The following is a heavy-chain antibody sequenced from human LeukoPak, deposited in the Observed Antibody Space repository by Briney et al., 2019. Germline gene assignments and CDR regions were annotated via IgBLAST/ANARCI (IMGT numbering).Heavy chain of an antibody. CDR3: ARDRRPTRSRESNWFDP. Sequence: AGGSLRLSCAASGFTFSSYWMSWFRQAPGKGREGVANIKQDGSEKYYVDTVKGRFTISRDNAKNSLYLQMNSLRAEDTAVYYCARDRRPTRSRESNWFDPWGQGTLVTVSS. CDR2: IKQDGSEK. V-gene: IGHV3-7*01. CDR1: GFTFSSYW. J-gene: IGHJ5*02.